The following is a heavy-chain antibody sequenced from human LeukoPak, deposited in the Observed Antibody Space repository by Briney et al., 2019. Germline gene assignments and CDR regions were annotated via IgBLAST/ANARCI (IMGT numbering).Heavy chain of an antibody. J-gene: IGHJ4*02. V-gene: IGHV4-34*01. CDR1: GGSFSGYY. Sequence: SETLSLTCAVYGGSFSGYYWSWIRQPPGKGLEWIGEIYHSGSTNYNPSLKSRVTISVDKSKNQFSLKLSSVTAADTAVYYCARRVGKYSGSYYAFDYWGQGTLVTVSS. CDR2: IYHSGST. CDR3: ARRVGKYSGSYYAFDY. D-gene: IGHD1-26*01.